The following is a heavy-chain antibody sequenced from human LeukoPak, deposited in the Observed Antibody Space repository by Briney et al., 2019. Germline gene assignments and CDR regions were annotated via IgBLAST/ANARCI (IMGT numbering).Heavy chain of an antibody. J-gene: IGHJ4*02. CDR2: MNPNSGNT. V-gene: IGHV1-8*01. CDR1: GYTFTSYD. D-gene: IGHD1-26*01. CDR3: VKGVVENRKSGNYWNFDY. Sequence: ASVKVSCKASGYTFTSYDINWVRQATGQGLEWMGWMNPNSGNTGYAQKFQGRVTMTRNTSISTAYMELSSLRAEDTAVYYCVKGVVENRKSGNYWNFDYWGQGTLVTVSS.